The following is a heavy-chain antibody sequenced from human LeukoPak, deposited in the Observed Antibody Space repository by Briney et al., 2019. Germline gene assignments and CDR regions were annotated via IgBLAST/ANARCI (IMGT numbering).Heavy chain of an antibody. CDR2: IYTSGST. Sequence: SETLSLTCTVSGGSISSGSYYWSWIRQPAGKGLEWIGRIYTSGSTNYNPSLKSRVTISVDTSKNQSSLKLSSVTAADTAVYYCARAHYDFWSGYGGNWFDPWGQGTLVTVSS. CDR1: GGSISSGSYY. D-gene: IGHD3-3*01. J-gene: IGHJ5*02. CDR3: ARAHYDFWSGYGGNWFDP. V-gene: IGHV4-61*02.